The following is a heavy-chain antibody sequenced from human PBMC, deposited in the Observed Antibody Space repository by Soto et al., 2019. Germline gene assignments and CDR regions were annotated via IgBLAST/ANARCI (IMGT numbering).Heavy chain of an antibody. Sequence: QVQLQQWGAGLLKPSETLSLTCAVYGGSFSGYYWSWIRQPPGKGLEWIGQINHSGSTNYNPSLKSRVTISVDTSKNQCSLKLSSVTAADTAVYYCARTSRFDYWGQGTLVTVSS. V-gene: IGHV4-34*01. D-gene: IGHD6-6*01. J-gene: IGHJ4*02. CDR3: ARTSRFDY. CDR1: GGSFSGYY. CDR2: INHSGST.